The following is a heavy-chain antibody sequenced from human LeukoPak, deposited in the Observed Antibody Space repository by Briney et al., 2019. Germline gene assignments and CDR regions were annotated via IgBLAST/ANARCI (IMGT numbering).Heavy chain of an antibody. D-gene: IGHD4-17*01. V-gene: IGHV3-30*02. CDR1: EFTFSDLG. J-gene: IGHJ4*02. Sequence: SGGSLRLSCAASEFTFSDLGMHWVRQTPGKGLEWLAFIRLDGSAKFYADSVKGRFSISRDNSRNTLFLQMNSLRIEYTAVYHCAKDDVDYYWGQGTLVTVSS. CDR3: AKDDVDYY. CDR2: IRLDGSAK.